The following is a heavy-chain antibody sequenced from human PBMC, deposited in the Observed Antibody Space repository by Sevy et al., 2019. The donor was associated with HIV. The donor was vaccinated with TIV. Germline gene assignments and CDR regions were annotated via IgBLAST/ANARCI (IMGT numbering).Heavy chain of an antibody. CDR2: VNRDGGST. D-gene: IGHD2-15*01. J-gene: IGHJ4*02. CDR1: GSTFSGSG. Sequence: GGSLGLSFPASGSTFSGSGLPWVGQAPEKGPGWVSGVNRDGGSTNYADSVKGRFTMSRDSAKNTLYLQMNSLRPEDTAVYFCVAANTWQDYWGQGTLVTVSS. CDR3: VAANTWQDY. V-gene: IGHV3-74*01.